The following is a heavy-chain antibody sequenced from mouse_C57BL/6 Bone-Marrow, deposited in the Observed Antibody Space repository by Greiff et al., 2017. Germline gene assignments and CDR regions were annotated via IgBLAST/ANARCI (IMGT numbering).Heavy chain of an antibody. J-gene: IGHJ1*03. D-gene: IGHD1-1*01. Sequence: VKLQESGPELVKPGASVKLSCKASGYTFTSYDINWVKQRPGQGLAWIGWIYPRDGSTKYNEKVKGTATLTVDTSSSTAYMELHSLTSEDSAVYFCARYYYGSSWYFDVWGTGTTVTVSS. V-gene: IGHV1-85*01. CDR3: ARYYYGSSWYFDV. CDR2: IYPRDGST. CDR1: GYTFTSYD.